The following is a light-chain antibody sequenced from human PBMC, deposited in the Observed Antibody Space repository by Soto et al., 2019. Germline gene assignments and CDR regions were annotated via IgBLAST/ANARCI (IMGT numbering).Light chain of an antibody. J-gene: IGKJ4*01. V-gene: IGKV3-15*01. Sequence: IVITQSPATLSVSPGERATLSCMASQSVSSNLAWYQQKPGQAPRLLIYGASTRATGIPARFSGSGSGTEFTLTISSLQSEDFAVYYCQQYNNWPLTFGGGTKVDI. CDR3: QQYNNWPLT. CDR2: GAS. CDR1: QSVSSN.